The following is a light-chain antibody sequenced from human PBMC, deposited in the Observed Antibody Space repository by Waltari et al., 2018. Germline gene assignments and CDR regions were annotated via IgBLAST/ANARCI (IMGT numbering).Light chain of an antibody. CDR1: QTFSKY. J-gene: IGKJ1*01. Sequence: ETVLTQPPGPLSLSSGARATLPCRASQTFSKYLACYQQKPGQAPRLLIYDASIRASGIPDRFSGSGSGTDFSLTISTLEPEDFAVYYCQHYVRLPATFGQGTKVEIK. CDR2: DAS. CDR3: QHYVRLPAT. V-gene: IGKV3-20*01.